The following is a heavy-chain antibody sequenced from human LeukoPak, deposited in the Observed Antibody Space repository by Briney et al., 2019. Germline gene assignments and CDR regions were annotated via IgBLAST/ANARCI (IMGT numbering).Heavy chain of an antibody. CDR3: AKDHYYGSGSYSPDYFDY. V-gene: IGHV3-30*18. CDR2: ISYDGSNK. J-gene: IGHJ4*02. D-gene: IGHD3-10*01. Sequence: PGRSLRLSCAASGFTFSSYGMHWVRQAPGKGLEWVAVISYDGSNKYYADSVKGRFTISRDNSKNTLYLQMNSLRAEDTAVYYCAKDHYYGSGSYSPDYFDYWGQGTLVTVSS. CDR1: GFTFSSYG.